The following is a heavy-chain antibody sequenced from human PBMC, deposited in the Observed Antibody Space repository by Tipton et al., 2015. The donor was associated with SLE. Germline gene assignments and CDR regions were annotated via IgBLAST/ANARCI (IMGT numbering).Heavy chain of an antibody. CDR2: INHSGST. V-gene: IGHV4-34*01. CDR3: AREYYDFWSGYYGGNYYYMDV. J-gene: IGHJ6*03. Sequence: TLSLTCAVYGGSFSGYYWSWIRQPPGKGLEWIGEINHSGSTNYNPSLKSRVTISVDKSKNQFSLKLNSVTAADTAVYYCAREYYDFWSGYYGGNYYYMDVWGKGTTVTVSS. D-gene: IGHD3-3*01. CDR1: GGSFSGYY.